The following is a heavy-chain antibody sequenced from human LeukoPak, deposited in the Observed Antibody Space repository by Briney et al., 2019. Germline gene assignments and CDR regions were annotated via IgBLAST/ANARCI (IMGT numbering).Heavy chain of an antibody. Sequence: PGGSLRLSCAASGFTFSSYAMSWVRQAPGKGLEWVSGMTNTGGNTNYADSVKGRFTISRDNSKKMLYLQMNSLRAEDTAVYYCAKLTQTGTTSPFDYWGQGTLVTVSS. D-gene: IGHD1-7*01. CDR1: GFTFSSYA. V-gene: IGHV3-23*01. CDR2: MTNTGGNT. CDR3: AKLTQTGTTSPFDY. J-gene: IGHJ4*02.